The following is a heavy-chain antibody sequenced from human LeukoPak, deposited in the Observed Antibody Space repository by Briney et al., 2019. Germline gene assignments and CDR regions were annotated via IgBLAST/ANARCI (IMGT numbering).Heavy chain of an antibody. CDR3: ARDRTYSSSWPTKLNYYYYYYMDV. V-gene: IGHV3-48*03. CDR1: GFTFSSYE. CDR2: ISSSGSTI. D-gene: IGHD6-13*01. Sequence: GGSLRLSCAASGFTFSSYEMNWVRQAPGKGLEWVSYISSSGSTIYYADSVKGRFTISRDNAKNSLYLQMNSLRADDTAVYYCARDRTYSSSWPTKLNYYYYYYMDVWGKGTTVTISS. J-gene: IGHJ6*03.